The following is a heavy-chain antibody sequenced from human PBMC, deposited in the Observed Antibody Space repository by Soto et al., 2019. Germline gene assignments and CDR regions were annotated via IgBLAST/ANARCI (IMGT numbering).Heavy chain of an antibody. D-gene: IGHD4-17*01. CDR2: ISSDGNNE. Sequence: GGSLRLSCAVSGFTFSNYDMHWVRQAPGKGLEWVAVISSDGNNEYYAESVTGRFTISRDNSKNMLFLQMNSLRPDDTAVYYCTNSYGDYSHYFDYWGQGTLVTVSS. V-gene: IGHV3-30*18. J-gene: IGHJ4*02. CDR1: GFTFSNYD. CDR3: TNSYGDYSHYFDY.